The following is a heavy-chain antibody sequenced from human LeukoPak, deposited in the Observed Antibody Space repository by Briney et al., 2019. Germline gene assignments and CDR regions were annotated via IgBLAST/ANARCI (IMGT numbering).Heavy chain of an antibody. V-gene: IGHV4-39*01. CDR1: GVSISTSTHY. CDR3: VRQGGWGGAASLIEL. Sequence: SETLSLTCTVSGVSISTSTHYWAWIRQPPGKGLKWIASMFYRGSTYYNASLRSRVTLSVDTSMNQFSLKLSSVSASDTATFYCVRQGGWGGAASLIELWGQGTLVTVSS. D-gene: IGHD2-15*01. J-gene: IGHJ4*02. CDR2: MFYRGST.